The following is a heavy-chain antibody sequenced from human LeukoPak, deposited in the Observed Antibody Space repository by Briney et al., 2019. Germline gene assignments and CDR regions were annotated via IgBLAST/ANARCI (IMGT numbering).Heavy chain of an antibody. CDR3: ARPLYCSSTSCLNAFDI. D-gene: IGHD2-2*01. V-gene: IGHV4-59*08. CDR1: GGSISSYY. Sequence: SETLSLTCTVSGGSISSYYWSWIRQPPGKGLEWIGYIYYSGSTNYNPSLKSRVTISVDTSKNQFSLKLSSVTAADTAVYYCARPLYCSSTSCLNAFDIWGQGTMVTVSS. J-gene: IGHJ3*02. CDR2: IYYSGST.